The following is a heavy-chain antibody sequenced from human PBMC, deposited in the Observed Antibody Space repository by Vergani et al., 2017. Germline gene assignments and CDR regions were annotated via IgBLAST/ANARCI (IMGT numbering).Heavy chain of an antibody. D-gene: IGHD3-3*02. CDR2: IIPILGIA. V-gene: IGHV1-69*08. Sequence: QVQLVQSGAEVKQPGSSVKVSCKASGGTFSSYTISWVRQAPGQGLEWMGRIIPILGIANYAQKFQGRVTITADKSTSTAYMEMSSLRSEDTAVYYCARDSNIGVPVDWGQGTLVTVSS. CDR3: ARDSNIGVPVD. CDR1: GGTFSSYT. J-gene: IGHJ4*02.